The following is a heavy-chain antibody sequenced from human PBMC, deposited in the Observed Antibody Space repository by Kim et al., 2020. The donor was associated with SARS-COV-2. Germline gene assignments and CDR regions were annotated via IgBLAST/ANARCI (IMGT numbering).Heavy chain of an antibody. CDR3: VKRGYTSTSSFDY. Sequence: GGSLRLSCAASGFTFSSYYMNWFRQAPGKGLVWVSRISDGGSRTNYADSVKGRFTVSRDNSKNMLCLEMTSLRAEDTALYYCVKRGYTSTSSFDYWGQGTLVTVFS. CDR2: ISDGGSRT. D-gene: IGHD5-12*01. CDR1: GFTFSSYY. V-gene: IGHV3-74*01. J-gene: IGHJ4*02.